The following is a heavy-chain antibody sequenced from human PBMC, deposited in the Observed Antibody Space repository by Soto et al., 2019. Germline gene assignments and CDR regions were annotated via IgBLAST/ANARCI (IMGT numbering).Heavy chain of an antibody. V-gene: IGHV1-8*01. J-gene: IGHJ6*02. Sequence: ASVKVSCKASGYTFSDFDINWLRQAAGQGPEWMGWMNAKSGDTFSAQRLQGKFNMTWDTSLSTAYMEVGSLTSDDAAIYYCARGNPFNYAGFDVWGQGTTVTVS. CDR3: ARGNPFNYAGFDV. D-gene: IGHD3-16*01. CDR2: MNAKSGDT. CDR1: GYTFSDFD.